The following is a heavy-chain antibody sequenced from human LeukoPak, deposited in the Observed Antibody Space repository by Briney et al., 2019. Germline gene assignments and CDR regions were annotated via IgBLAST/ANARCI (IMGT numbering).Heavy chain of an antibody. Sequence: SETLSLTCTVSGGSVSSGSYYWSWIPQPPGKGLEWIGYNYYSGSTNYNPSLKSRVTISVDTSKNQFSLKLSSVTAADTAVYYCARDRDYDSSGYPYGMDVWGQGTTVTVSS. CDR3: ARDRDYDSSGYPYGMDV. CDR2: NYYSGST. CDR1: GGSVSSGSYY. J-gene: IGHJ6*02. V-gene: IGHV4-61*01. D-gene: IGHD3-22*01.